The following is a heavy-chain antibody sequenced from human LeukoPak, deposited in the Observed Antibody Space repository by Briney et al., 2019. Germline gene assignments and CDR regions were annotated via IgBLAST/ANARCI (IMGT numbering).Heavy chain of an antibody. CDR3: AGGVRPRGIAVAGAFDI. CDR1: GFTFSSYW. CDR2: IKQDGSEK. D-gene: IGHD6-19*01. Sequence: GGSLRLSCAASGFTFSSYWMSWVRQAPGKGLEWVANIKQDGSEKYYVDSVKGRFTISRDNAKNSLYLQMNSLRAEDTAVYYCAGGVRPRGIAVAGAFDIWGQGTMVTVSS. V-gene: IGHV3-7*04. J-gene: IGHJ3*02.